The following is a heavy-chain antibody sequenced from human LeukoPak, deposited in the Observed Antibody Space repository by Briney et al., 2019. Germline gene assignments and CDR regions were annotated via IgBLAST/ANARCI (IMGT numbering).Heavy chain of an antibody. J-gene: IGHJ4*02. V-gene: IGHV3-23*01. CDR3: ARGDGGWPFDY. D-gene: IGHD6-19*01. CDR2: ISGSGST. CDR1: GFTFSSYA. Sequence: PGGSLRLSCAASGFTFSSYAMSWVRQAPGKGLEWVSAISGSGSTYYADSVKGRFTISRDNSKNTLYLQMNSLRAEDTAVYYCARGDGGWPFDYWGQGTLVTVSS.